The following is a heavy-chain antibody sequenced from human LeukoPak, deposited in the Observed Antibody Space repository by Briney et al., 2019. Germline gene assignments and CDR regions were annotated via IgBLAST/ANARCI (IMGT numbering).Heavy chain of an antibody. CDR3: ARGGYGSGGYHHPKNYYYYYMDV. D-gene: IGHD3-10*01. J-gene: IGHJ6*03. Sequence: SETLSLTCTVSGVSISSSNSYWGWIRQPPGKGLEWIGSIYYSGNTYYNASLKSQVSISIDTSKNQFSLRLSSVTAADTAVYYCARGGYGSGGYHHPKNYYYYYMDVWGKGTTVTISS. CDR2: IYYSGNT. V-gene: IGHV4-39*01. CDR1: GVSISSSNSY.